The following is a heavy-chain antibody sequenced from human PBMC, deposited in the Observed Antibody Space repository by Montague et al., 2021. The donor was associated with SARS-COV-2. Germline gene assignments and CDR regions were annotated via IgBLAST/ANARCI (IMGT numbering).Heavy chain of an antibody. V-gene: IGHV4-61*02. CDR2: IYTSGNT. CDR3: ARARITGTTKDYYGMDV. D-gene: IGHD1-7*01. Sequence: TLSLTCTVSDDSISGGRYHWSWIRQPAGKGLEWIGRIYTSGNTNYNPSLKSRVSMLVDTSKNQLSLKLSSVTAADTAIYYCARARITGTTKDYYGMDVWGQGTTVTVS. J-gene: IGHJ6*02. CDR1: DDSISGGRYH.